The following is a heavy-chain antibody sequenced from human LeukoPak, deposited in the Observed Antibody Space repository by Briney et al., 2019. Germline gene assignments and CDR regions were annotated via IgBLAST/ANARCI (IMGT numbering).Heavy chain of an antibody. J-gene: IGHJ6*02. V-gene: IGHV3-30-3*01. D-gene: IGHD3-3*01. Sequence: GGSLRLSWAASGFTFSSYAMHWVRQAPGKGLEWVAVISYDGSNKYYADSVKGRFTISRDNSKNTLYLQMNSLRAEDTAVYYCARELGGYYNGDYYGMDVWGQGTTVTVSS. CDR1: GFTFSSYA. CDR2: ISYDGSNK. CDR3: ARELGGYYNGDYYGMDV.